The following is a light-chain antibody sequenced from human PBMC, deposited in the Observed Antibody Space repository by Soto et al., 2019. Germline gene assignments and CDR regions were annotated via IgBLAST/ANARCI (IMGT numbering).Light chain of an antibody. CDR3: SSYTTSNTRQIV. Sequence: QSALTQPASVSGSPGQSITISCTGTSSDVVGYNYVSWYQHHPGKAPKLMIFDVSNRPSGVSNRFSGSKSGNTASTTISGLQPEDEVDYYCSSYTTSNTRQIVFGTGTKLTVL. CDR2: DVS. V-gene: IGLV2-14*03. CDR1: SSDVVGYNY. J-gene: IGLJ1*01.